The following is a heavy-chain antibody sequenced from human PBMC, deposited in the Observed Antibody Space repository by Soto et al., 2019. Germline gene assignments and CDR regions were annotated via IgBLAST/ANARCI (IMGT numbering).Heavy chain of an antibody. J-gene: IGHJ3*02. V-gene: IGHV3-21*04. CDR1: GFTFSSYS. D-gene: IGHD2-15*01. CDR3: AKALGYCSGGSCYSNAFDI. Sequence: PGGSLRLSCAASGFTFSSYSMNWVRQAPGKGLEWVSSISSSSGCTYYADSVKGRFTTSRDNSKNTLYLQMNSLRAEDTAVYYCAKALGYCSGGSCYSNAFDIWGQGTMVTVS. CDR2: ISSSSGCT.